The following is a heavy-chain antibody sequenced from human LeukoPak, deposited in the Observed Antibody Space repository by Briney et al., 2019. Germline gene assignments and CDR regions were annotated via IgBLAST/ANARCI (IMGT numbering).Heavy chain of an antibody. V-gene: IGHV4-39*07. J-gene: IGHJ4*02. CDR2: IYDSGST. CDR3: ARGALDY. CDR1: GGSIRSSYYY. Sequence: SETLSPTCTVSGGSIRSSYYYWGWIRQPPGKGLEWIGSIYDSGSTNYNPSLKSRVTISVDTSKNQFSLKLSSVTAADTAVYYCARGALDYWGQGTLVTVSS.